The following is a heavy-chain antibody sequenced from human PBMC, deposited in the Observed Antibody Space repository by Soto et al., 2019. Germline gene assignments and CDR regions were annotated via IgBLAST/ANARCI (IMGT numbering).Heavy chain of an antibody. Sequence: GGSLRLSCAASGFTFSSYDMHWVRQATGKGLEWVSAIGTAGDTYYPGTVKGRFTIYRENAKNSLYLQMNSLRAGDTAVYYCARDTGFYDSSGKYYYYYGIDVWGQGTTVTVSS. CDR3: ARDTGFYDSSGKYYYYYGIDV. D-gene: IGHD3-22*01. CDR1: GFTFSSYD. J-gene: IGHJ6*02. V-gene: IGHV3-13*01. CDR2: IGTAGDT.